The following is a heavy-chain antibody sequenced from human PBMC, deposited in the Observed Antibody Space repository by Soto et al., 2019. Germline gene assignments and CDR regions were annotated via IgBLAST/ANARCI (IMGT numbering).Heavy chain of an antibody. Sequence: PGGSLRLSCAASGFTFSSYEMNWVRQAPGKGLAWVSYISSSGSTIYYADSVKGRFTISRDNAKNSLYLQMNSLRAEDTAVYYCARDSRFLEWLEYTPNWFDPWGQGTLVTVSS. CDR1: GFTFSSYE. D-gene: IGHD3-3*01. CDR2: ISSSGSTI. V-gene: IGHV3-48*03. J-gene: IGHJ5*02. CDR3: ARDSRFLEWLEYTPNWFDP.